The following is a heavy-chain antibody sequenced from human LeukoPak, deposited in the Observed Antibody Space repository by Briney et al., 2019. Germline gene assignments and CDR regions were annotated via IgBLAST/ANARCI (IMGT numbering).Heavy chain of an antibody. Sequence: GGSLRLSCAASGFTFSSYSMNWVRQAPGKGLEWVSSISSSSSYIYYADSVKGRFTISRDNGKSSLYLQMSSLRVEDTAVYYCTRRPYSSSWYYFDYWGQGTLVTVSS. CDR3: TRRPYSSSWYYFDY. D-gene: IGHD6-13*01. CDR2: ISSSSSYI. J-gene: IGHJ4*02. CDR1: GFTFSSYS. V-gene: IGHV3-21*06.